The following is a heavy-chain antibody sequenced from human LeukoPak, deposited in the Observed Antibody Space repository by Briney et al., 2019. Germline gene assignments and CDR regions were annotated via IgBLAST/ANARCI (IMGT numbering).Heavy chain of an antibody. CDR1: GYSISSGYY. Sequence: PSETLSLTCAVSGYSISSGYYWGWIRQPPGNGLEWIGNMYHTASTYNSPSLKSRVTISVDTSKNQLSLKLSSVTAADTAVYYCARGMGSCSSTSCSISFDFWGQGTLVTVSS. CDR3: ARGMGSCSSTSCSISFDF. V-gene: IGHV4-38-2*01. J-gene: IGHJ4*02. CDR2: MYHTAST. D-gene: IGHD2-2*01.